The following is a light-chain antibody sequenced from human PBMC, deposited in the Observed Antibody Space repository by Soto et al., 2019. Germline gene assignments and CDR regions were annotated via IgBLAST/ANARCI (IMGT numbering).Light chain of an antibody. V-gene: IGLV2-8*01. Sequence: QSALTQPPSASGSPGQSVTISCTGTSSDVGGYNYVSWYQQHPGKAPKLLIYEVSKRPSGVPDRCSGSKSGNTAALTVSGLQAEDEADYYCSSYAGSNNWMFGGGPKLTVL. CDR2: EVS. CDR3: SSYAGSNNWM. CDR1: SSDVGGYNY. J-gene: IGLJ3*02.